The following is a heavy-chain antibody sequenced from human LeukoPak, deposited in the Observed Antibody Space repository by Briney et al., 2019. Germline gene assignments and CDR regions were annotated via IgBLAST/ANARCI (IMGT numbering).Heavy chain of an antibody. Sequence: GATVKVSCMASGCTFSSYAMSWLRQAPAQRLEWMGGIMPLFGTAKYAQKFQGRVTITAHESTSTAYMELSSLRSEDTAVYYRARGHYGSGSYDFDYWGQGTLVTVSS. V-gene: IGHV1-69*01. CDR1: GCTFSSYA. CDR2: IMPLFGTA. D-gene: IGHD3-10*01. J-gene: IGHJ4*02. CDR3: ARGHYGSGSYDFDY.